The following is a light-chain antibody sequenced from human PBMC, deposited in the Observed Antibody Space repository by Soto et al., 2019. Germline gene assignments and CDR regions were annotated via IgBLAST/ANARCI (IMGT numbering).Light chain of an antibody. J-gene: IGKJ1*01. CDR2: GAS. CDR3: QQYNNWPRT. Sequence: EIVMTQSPATLSVSPGERVTLSCRASQSVSSNLAWYQQIPGQAPRLLIYGASTRATGIPARFSGSGSGTEFTLSINSLQSEDFALYYSQQYNNWPRTFGQGTNVEFK. CDR1: QSVSSN. V-gene: IGKV3-15*01.